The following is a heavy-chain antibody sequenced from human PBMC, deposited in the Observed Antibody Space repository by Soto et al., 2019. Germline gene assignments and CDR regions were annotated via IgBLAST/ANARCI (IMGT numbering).Heavy chain of an antibody. CDR1: GYTFTSYG. CDR2: ISAYNGNT. CDR3: AREVTMVRGVISPWFDP. V-gene: IGHV1-18*01. D-gene: IGHD3-10*01. J-gene: IGHJ5*02. Sequence: ASVKVSCKASGYTFTSYGISWVRQAPGQGLEWMGWISAYNGNTNYAQKLQGRVTMTTDTSTSTAYMELRSLRSDDTAVYYCAREVTMVRGVISPWFDPWGQGTLVTVSS.